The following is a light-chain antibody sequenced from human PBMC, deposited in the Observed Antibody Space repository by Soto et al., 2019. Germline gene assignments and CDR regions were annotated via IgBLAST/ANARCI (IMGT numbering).Light chain of an antibody. CDR1: SSDVGGYNY. Sequence: QSVLTQPASVSGSPGQSITISCTGTSSDVGGYNYVSWYQQHPGKAPKLMIYDVSNRPSGVSNRFSGSKSGNTASLTISGLQAEDEADYYCSSYTSSSTLYVXGIGTKVTVL. CDR3: SSYTSSSTLYV. V-gene: IGLV2-14*01. J-gene: IGLJ1*01. CDR2: DVS.